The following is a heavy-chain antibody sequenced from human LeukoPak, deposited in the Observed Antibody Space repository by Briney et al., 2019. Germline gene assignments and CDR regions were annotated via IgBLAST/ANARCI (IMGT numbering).Heavy chain of an antibody. CDR1: GFIVSDYG. D-gene: IGHD6-13*01. CDR2: INEAGSGK. Sequence: GGSLRLSCAASGFIVSDYGMNWVRQAPGKGLEWVANINEAGSGKYYVDSVRGRFTISRDNAKNSLYLQMNSLRVEDTAIYYCASGRQLGYWGQGTLATVSA. J-gene: IGHJ4*02. CDR3: ASGRQLGY. V-gene: IGHV3-7*01.